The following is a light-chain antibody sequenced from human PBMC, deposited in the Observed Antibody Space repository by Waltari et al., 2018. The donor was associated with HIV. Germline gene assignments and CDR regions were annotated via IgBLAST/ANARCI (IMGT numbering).Light chain of an antibody. CDR1: HTVSTNY. CDR3: SQYGYSPPIT. J-gene: IGKJ5*01. V-gene: IGKV3-20*01. Sequence: EIVLTQSQGTLSLSPGERATLSCRASHTVSTNYLTWYHQKPGQAPRLLIYGASNRTTGIPDRFSGSGSGTDFTLTISRLEPEDSAVYYCSQYGYSPPITFGQGTRLEI. CDR2: GAS.